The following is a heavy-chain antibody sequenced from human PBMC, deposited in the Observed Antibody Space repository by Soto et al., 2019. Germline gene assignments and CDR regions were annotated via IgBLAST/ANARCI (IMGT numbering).Heavy chain of an antibody. CDR2: IWFDGSEE. Sequence: GGSLRLSCAASGFSFNSYGIHWVRQAPGKGLEWVAVIWFDGSEEYYADSVKGRFTVSRDNSRNTAFLQVNSLRAEDTAVYFCAKVLGDSIHYYYYGMDVWGQGTTVTVSS. J-gene: IGHJ6*02. V-gene: IGHV3-33*06. D-gene: IGHD3-16*01. CDR1: GFSFNSYG. CDR3: AKVLGDSIHYYYYGMDV.